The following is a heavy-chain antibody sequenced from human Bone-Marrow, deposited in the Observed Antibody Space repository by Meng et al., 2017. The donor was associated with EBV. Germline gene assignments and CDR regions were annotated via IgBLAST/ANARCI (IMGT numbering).Heavy chain of an antibody. V-gene: IGHV1-69*01. D-gene: IGHD3-10*01. J-gene: IGHJ4*02. Sequence: QVQVVQSGDGVKKPGSSVKVSCKTSGGSFRSDAISWVRQAPGQGLEWMGGLIPMSDAPHYAQKFQGRVTITADESTSTHYMDLSGLRSEDTAVYYCASESGRGFTPDYWGQGTLVTVSS. CDR3: ASESGRGFTPDY. CDR2: LIPMSDAP. CDR1: GGSFRSDA.